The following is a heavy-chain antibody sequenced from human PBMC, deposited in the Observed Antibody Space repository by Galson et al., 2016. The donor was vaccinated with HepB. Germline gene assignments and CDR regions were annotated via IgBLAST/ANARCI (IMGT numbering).Heavy chain of an antibody. CDR2: IYSIGTT. D-gene: IGHD3-16*02. CDR3: ARKSDTYRYDGDF. V-gene: IGHV3-53*01. CDR1: GFTVSNSY. J-gene: IGHJ4*02. Sequence: SLRLSCAVSGFTVSNSYMTWVRQAPGKGPEWVALIYSIGTTAYADSVKGRFTISRDNSRNTLNLEMKSLRADDTAVYYCARKSDTYRYDGDFWGQGTLVTVSS.